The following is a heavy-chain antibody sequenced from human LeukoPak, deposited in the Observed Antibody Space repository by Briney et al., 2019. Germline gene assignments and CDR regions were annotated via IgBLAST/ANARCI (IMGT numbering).Heavy chain of an antibody. CDR1: GGSISSYY. CDR3: ARHYGSGTYPLDY. J-gene: IGHJ4*02. D-gene: IGHD3-10*01. CDR2: IYYSGNT. Sequence: SETLSLTCTVSGGSISSYYWSWIRQPPGKGLERIGNIYYSGNTNYNPSLKRRVTISVDTSKNQFSLKLSSVTAADTAVYYCARHYGSGTYPLDYWGQGTLVTVSS. V-gene: IGHV4-59*01.